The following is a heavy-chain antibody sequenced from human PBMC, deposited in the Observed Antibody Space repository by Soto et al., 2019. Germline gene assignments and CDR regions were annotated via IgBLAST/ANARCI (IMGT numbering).Heavy chain of an antibody. J-gene: IGHJ6*02. CDR3: ARVADHDILTGYYPHYGMDV. CDR1: EGTFNSYA. Sequence: SVKVSCKASEGTFNSYAISWLRQAPGQGLEWMGGINPIFGTPNYAQKFQGRVTIIADTSTSTAYMELSSLRSEDTAVYYCARVADHDILTGYYPHYGMDVWGQGTTVTVSS. D-gene: IGHD3-9*01. V-gene: IGHV1-69*06. CDR2: INPIFGTP.